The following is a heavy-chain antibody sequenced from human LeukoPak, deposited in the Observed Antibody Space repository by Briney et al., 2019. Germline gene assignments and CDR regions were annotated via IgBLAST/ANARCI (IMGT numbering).Heavy chain of an antibody. V-gene: IGHV1-2*02. CDR1: GYTFTGYY. CDR3: ARASSIAVAGTVTYDY. Sequence: ASVKVSCKASGYTFTGYYMHWVRQAPGQGLEWMGWINPNSGGTNYAQKFQGRVTMTRDTSISTAYMELSRLRSDDTAVYYCARASSIAVAGTVTYDYWGQGTLVTVSS. J-gene: IGHJ4*02. D-gene: IGHD6-19*01. CDR2: INPNSGGT.